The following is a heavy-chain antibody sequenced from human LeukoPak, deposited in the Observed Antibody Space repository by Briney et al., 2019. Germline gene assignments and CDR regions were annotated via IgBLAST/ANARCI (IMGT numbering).Heavy chain of an antibody. J-gene: IGHJ4*02. CDR2: IYYSGST. CDR3: ARSLQGFGGLYDY. Sequence: PSETLSLTCTVSGGSISSGDYYWSWIRQPPGKGLEWIGYIYYSGSTYYNPSLKSRVTISVDTSKNQFSLKLSSVTAADTAVYYCARSLQGFGGLYDYWGQGTLVTVSS. CDR1: GGSISSGDYY. V-gene: IGHV4-30-4*01. D-gene: IGHD3-10*01.